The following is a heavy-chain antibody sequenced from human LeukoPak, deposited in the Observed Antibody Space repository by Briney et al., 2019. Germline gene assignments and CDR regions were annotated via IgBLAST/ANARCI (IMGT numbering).Heavy chain of an antibody. Sequence: PSETLSLTCAVYGGSFSGYYWSWIRQPPGKGLEWIGEINHSGSTNYNPSLKSRVTISVDTSKNQFSLKLSSVTAADTAVYYCASTGSGSSPFDYWGQGTLVTVSS. D-gene: IGHD3-10*01. CDR1: GGSFSGYY. CDR3: ASTGSGSSPFDY. V-gene: IGHV4-34*01. J-gene: IGHJ4*02. CDR2: INHSGST.